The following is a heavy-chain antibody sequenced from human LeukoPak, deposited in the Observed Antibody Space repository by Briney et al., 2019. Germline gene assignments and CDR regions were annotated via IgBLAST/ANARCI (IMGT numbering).Heavy chain of an antibody. CDR3: AKDHSIDSSGVFDI. V-gene: IGHV3-48*01. CDR2: ISNSKSTI. CDR1: GFPFSRYS. D-gene: IGHD3-22*01. J-gene: IGHJ3*02. Sequence: GGSLRLSCTVSGFPFSRYSLNWVRQAPGKGLEWVSYISNSKSTIFYADSVKGRFTISRDNSKNTLYLQMNSLRAEDTAVYYCAKDHSIDSSGVFDIWGQGTMVTVSS.